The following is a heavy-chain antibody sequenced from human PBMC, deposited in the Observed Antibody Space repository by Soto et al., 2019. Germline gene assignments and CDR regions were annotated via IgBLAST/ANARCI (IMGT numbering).Heavy chain of an antibody. J-gene: IGHJ6*02. D-gene: IGHD6-25*01. CDR2: IIPIFGTA. V-gene: IGHV1-69*01. Sequence: QVQLVQSGAEVKKPGSSVKVSCKASGGTFSSYAISWVRQAPRQGLEWMGGIIPIFGTANYAQKFQGRVTITADESTSTAYMELSSLRSEDTAVYYCARGGVDYYYYGMDVWGQGTTVTVSS. CDR3: ARGGVDYYYYGMDV. CDR1: GGTFSSYA.